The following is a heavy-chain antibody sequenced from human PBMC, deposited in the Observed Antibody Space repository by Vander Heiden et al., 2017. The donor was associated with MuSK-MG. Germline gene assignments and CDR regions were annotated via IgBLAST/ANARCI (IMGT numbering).Heavy chain of an antibody. CDR3: ARTLKTIIAAAGNDY. V-gene: IGHV4-34*01. D-gene: IGHD6-13*01. J-gene: IGHJ4*02. Sequence: QVQLQQWGAGLLKPSETLSLTCAVFGGSFSGYYGNWIRQPPGKGLEWIGEINHSGSTNYNPSLKSRVTISVDTSKNQFSLKLSSVTAADTAVYYCARTLKTIIAAAGNDYWGQGTLVTVSS. CDR2: INHSGST. CDR1: GGSFSGYY.